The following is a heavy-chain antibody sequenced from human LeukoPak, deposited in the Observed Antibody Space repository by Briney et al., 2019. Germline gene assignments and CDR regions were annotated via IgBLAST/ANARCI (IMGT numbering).Heavy chain of an antibody. Sequence: ASVKVSCKASGYTFTNYAIHWVRQAPGQRLEWMGWINAGNGNTEYSQNLQDRVTITRDTSATTAYMELSSLRSEDTAVYYCARGSYFYGSGSFMGSDCWGQGTLVTVSS. J-gene: IGHJ4*02. CDR2: INAGNGNT. CDR3: ARGSYFYGSGSFMGSDC. V-gene: IGHV1-3*01. D-gene: IGHD3-10*01. CDR1: GYTFTNYA.